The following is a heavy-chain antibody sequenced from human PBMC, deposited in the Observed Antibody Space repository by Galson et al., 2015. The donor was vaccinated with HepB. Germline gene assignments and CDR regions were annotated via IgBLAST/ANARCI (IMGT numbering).Heavy chain of an antibody. CDR1: GGTFSSYA. CDR3: ARATHEGAVAGTSGHYYYYGMDV. D-gene: IGHD6-19*01. Sequence: SVKVSCKASGGTFSSYAISWVRQAPGQGLEWMGGIIPIFGIANYARKFQGRVTITADKSTSTAYMELSSLRSEDTAVYYCARATHEGAVAGTSGHYYYYGMDVWGQGTTVTVSS. CDR2: IIPIFGIA. J-gene: IGHJ6*02. V-gene: IGHV1-69*10.